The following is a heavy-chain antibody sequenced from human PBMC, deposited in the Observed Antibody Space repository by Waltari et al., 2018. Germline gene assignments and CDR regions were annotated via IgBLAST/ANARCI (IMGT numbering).Heavy chain of an antibody. CDR2: MSCSGGRT. V-gene: IGHV3-23*04. CDR3: AKAAGTMIVVGPFDY. Sequence: EVQLVESGGGLVQPGGSVRLSCAASGFTFSSYAMSWVRQAPGKGLVVVSAMSCSGGRTYAADSVKGRLTISRDNSKNTLYLQMNSLRAEDMAVYYCAKAAGTMIVVGPFDYWGQGTLVTVSS. CDR1: GFTFSSYA. D-gene: IGHD3-22*01. J-gene: IGHJ4*02.